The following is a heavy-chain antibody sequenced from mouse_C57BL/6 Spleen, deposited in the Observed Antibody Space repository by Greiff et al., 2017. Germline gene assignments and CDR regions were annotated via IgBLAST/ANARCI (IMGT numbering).Heavy chain of an antibody. CDR1: GYSITSGYD. J-gene: IGHJ3*01. V-gene: IGHV3-1*01. D-gene: IGHD3-2*02. Sequence: DVQLQESGPGMVKPSQSLSLTCTVTGYSITSGYDWHWIRHFPGNKLEWRGYISYSGSTNYNPSLKSRISITHDTSKNHFFLKLNSVTTEDTATYYCARGGGSGPLFAYWAKGLWSLSLQ. CDR2: ISYSGST. CDR3: ARGGGSGPLFAY.